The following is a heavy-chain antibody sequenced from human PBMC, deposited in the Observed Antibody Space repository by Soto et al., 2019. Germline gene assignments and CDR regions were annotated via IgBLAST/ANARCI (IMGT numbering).Heavy chain of an antibody. D-gene: IGHD1-26*01. Sequence: QVQLVQSGGEVKKPGASVKVSCKASGYTFTSYGISWVRQAPGQGLEWMARISAYNGHTNYAQKLQGRVTMTTGTSTRRAYMELRSLRSDDTAVYYCARVVGALGHGFDAWGQGTLVTVSS. CDR3: ARVVGALGHGFDA. CDR1: GYTFTSYG. CDR2: ISAYNGHT. V-gene: IGHV1-18*01. J-gene: IGHJ5*02.